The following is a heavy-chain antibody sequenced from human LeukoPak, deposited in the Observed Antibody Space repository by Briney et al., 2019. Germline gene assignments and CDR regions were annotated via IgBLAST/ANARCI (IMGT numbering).Heavy chain of an antibody. V-gene: IGHV3-30*02. D-gene: IGHD2-15*01. Sequence: GGSLRLSCAASGFTFSSYGMHWVRQAPGKVLGWVAFIRYDGRNKYYADSVKGQFHISRDNSKNTLYLQMNSLRAEDTAVYYCAKGLGYCSGGSCKAGQNDFDYWGQGTLVTVSS. J-gene: IGHJ4*02. CDR1: GFTFSSYG. CDR3: AKGLGYCSGGSCKAGQNDFDY. CDR2: IRYDGRNK.